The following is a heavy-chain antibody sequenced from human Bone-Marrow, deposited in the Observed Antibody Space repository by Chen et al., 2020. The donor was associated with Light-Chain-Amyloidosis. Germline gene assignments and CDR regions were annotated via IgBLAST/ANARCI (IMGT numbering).Heavy chain of an antibody. CDR2: DSGTIIIT. V-gene: IGHV3-23*01. Sequence: EVQLLESGGGLVQPGGSLRLSCVASGMTVSSYAMNWVRQAPGKGLEWVSSDSGTIIITYYTDSVKGRFTTSRDNSKNTVYLQMSSLRADDTAVYYCATRYCSGGSCYSQYFEYWGQGTLVTVSS. J-gene: IGHJ4*02. CDR1: GMTVSSYA. CDR3: ATRYCSGGSCYSQYFEY. D-gene: IGHD2-15*01.